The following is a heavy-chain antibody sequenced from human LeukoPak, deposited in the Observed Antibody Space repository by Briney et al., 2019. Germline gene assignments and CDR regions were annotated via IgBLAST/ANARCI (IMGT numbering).Heavy chain of an antibody. D-gene: IGHD3-10*01. CDR1: GFTFSSYG. Sequence: PGRSLRLSCAASGFTFSSYGMHWVRQAPGKGLEWVAVISYDGSNKYYADSVKGRFTISRDNSKNTLYLQMNSLRAEDTAVYYCAKQALGYRFGESAPDYWGQGTLVTVSS. V-gene: IGHV3-30*18. CDR2: ISYDGSNK. CDR3: AKQALGYRFGESAPDY. J-gene: IGHJ4*02.